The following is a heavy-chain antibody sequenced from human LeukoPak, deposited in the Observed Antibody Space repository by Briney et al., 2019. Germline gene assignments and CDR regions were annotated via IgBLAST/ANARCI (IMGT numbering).Heavy chain of an antibody. CDR3: ARAPDSSGVPDAFDI. D-gene: IGHD3-22*01. V-gene: IGHV1-46*01. CDR1: GYTFTSYY. J-gene: IGHJ3*02. CDR2: INPSGGST. Sequence: ASVKVSCKASGYTFTSYYMHWVRQAPGQGLEWMGIINPSGGSTTYAQKFQGRVTMTRDTSTSTVYMELSSLRSEDTAVYYCARAPDSSGVPDAFDIWGQGTMVTVSS.